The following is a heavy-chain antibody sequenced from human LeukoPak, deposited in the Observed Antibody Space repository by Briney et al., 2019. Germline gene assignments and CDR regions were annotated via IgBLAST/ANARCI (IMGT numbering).Heavy chain of an antibody. J-gene: IGHJ5*02. D-gene: IGHD6-19*01. Sequence: SETLSLTCAVYGGSFSGYYWSWIRQPPGKGLEWIGEINHSGSTNYNPSLKSRVTISVDTSKNQFSLKLSSVTAADTAVYYCARGSSGWYAGYNWFDPWGQGTLVTVSS. CDR2: INHSGST. CDR3: ARGSSGWYAGYNWFDP. V-gene: IGHV4-34*01. CDR1: GGSFSGYY.